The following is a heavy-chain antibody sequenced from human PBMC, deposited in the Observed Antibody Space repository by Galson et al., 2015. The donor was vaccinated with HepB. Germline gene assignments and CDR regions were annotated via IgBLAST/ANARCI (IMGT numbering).Heavy chain of an antibody. CDR3: AKDLAVAGTLFGY. J-gene: IGHJ4*02. V-gene: IGHV3-23*01. D-gene: IGHD6-19*01. Sequence: SLRLSCAASGFTFSSYAMSWVRQAPGKGLEWVSAISGSGGSTYYADSVKGRFTISRDNSKNTLYLQMNSLRAEDTAVYYCAKDLAVAGTLFGYWGQGTLVTVSS. CDR2: ISGSGGST. CDR1: GFTFSSYA.